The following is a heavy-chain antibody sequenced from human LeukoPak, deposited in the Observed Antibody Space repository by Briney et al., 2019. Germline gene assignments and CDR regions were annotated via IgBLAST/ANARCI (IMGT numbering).Heavy chain of an antibody. Sequence: GGSLRLSCAASGFTLSNYWMSWVRQAPGKGLEWVANINQDGSEKYYADSVKGRFTISRDNSKNTLYLQMNSLRAEDTAVYYCARGVEVPAATLDYWGQGTLVTVSS. CDR3: ARGVEVPAATLDY. CDR2: INQDGSEK. CDR1: GFTLSNYW. D-gene: IGHD2-2*01. V-gene: IGHV3-7*01. J-gene: IGHJ4*02.